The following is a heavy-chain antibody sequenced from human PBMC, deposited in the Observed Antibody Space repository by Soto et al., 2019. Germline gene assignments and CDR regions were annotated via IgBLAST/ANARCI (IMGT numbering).Heavy chain of an antibody. CDR2: ISGSGGST. Sequence: EVQLLESGGGLVQPGGSLRLSCAASGFTFSSYAMSWVRQAPGKGLEWVSAISGSGGSTYYAESVKGRFTISRDNSKNTLYLQMTSLRAEDTAVYYCAKDLSPPYDLQGYFQHWGQGTLVTVSS. V-gene: IGHV3-23*01. CDR3: AKDLSPPYDLQGYFQH. D-gene: IGHD2-21*01. J-gene: IGHJ1*01. CDR1: GFTFSSYA.